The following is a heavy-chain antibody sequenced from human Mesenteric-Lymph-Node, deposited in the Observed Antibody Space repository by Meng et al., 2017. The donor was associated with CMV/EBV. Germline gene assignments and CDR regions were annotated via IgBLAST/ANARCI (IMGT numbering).Heavy chain of an antibody. D-gene: IGHD2-21*01. CDR3: ARDLAYCGGDCYSV. Sequence: SETLSLTCAVYGGSFSGYYWSWIRQPPGKGLEWIGEINHSGSTNYNPSLKSRVTMSVDTSKNQFSLELRSVTAADTALYYCARDLAYCGGDCYSVWGQGTLVTVSS. V-gene: IGHV4-34*01. CDR2: INHSGST. J-gene: IGHJ4*02. CDR1: GGSFSGYY.